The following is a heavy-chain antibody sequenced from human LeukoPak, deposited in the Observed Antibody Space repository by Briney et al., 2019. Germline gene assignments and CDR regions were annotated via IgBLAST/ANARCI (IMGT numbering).Heavy chain of an antibody. CDR2: INHSGST. Sequence: SETLPLTCAVYGGSFSGYYWSWIRQPPGKGLEWIGEINHSGSTNYNPSLKSRVTISVDTSKNQFSLKLSSVTAADTAVYYCARGLVGDRIAAGKFDYWGQGTLVTVSS. J-gene: IGHJ4*02. CDR3: ARGLVGDRIAAGKFDY. CDR1: GGSFSGYY. V-gene: IGHV4-34*01. D-gene: IGHD6-13*01.